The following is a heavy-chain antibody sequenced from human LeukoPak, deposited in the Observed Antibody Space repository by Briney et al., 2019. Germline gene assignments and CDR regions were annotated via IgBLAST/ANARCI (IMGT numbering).Heavy chain of an antibody. CDR3: ARVSSGYYDFRSGYRTYGMDV. D-gene: IGHD3-3*01. Sequence: ASVKVSCKASGYTFTSYDINWVRQATGQGLEWMGWMNPNSGNTGYAQKFQGRVTMTRNTSISTAYMELSSLRSEDTAVYYCARVSSGYYDFRSGYRTYGMDVWGQGTTVTVSS. CDR2: MNPNSGNT. J-gene: IGHJ6*02. CDR1: GYTFTSYD. V-gene: IGHV1-8*01.